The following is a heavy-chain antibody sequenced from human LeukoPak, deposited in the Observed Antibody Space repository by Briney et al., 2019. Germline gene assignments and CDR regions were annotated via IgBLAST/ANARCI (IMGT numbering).Heavy chain of an antibody. V-gene: IGHV3-30*18. CDR2: ISSYGSNK. D-gene: IGHD3-22*01. CDR3: AKEVLAAYSYDRRGSPLRF. CDR1: VVTFSGYG. J-gene: IGHJ4*02. Sequence: PGGSLRHSCAASVVTFSGYGMHCVCQAPREGLEWVAGISSYGSNKYSADSVKGRFTISRDNSKNTLYLQMNSLRDEGTGVCYCAKEVLAAYSYDRRGSPLRFCGQGTLGTVSS.